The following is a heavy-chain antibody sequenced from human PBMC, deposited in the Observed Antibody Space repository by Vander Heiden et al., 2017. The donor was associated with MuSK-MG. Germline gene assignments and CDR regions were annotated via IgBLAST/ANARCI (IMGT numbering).Heavy chain of an antibody. Sequence: QVQLQQWGAGLLKPSETPSLTCAAYGGSFRGHYWSWSRQPPGKGLEWIGESNHSGSTNYNPSLKSRVTISVDTSKNQFSLKLSSVTAADTAVYYCARGVDIVVVVAALYYFDYWGQGTLVTVSS. V-gene: IGHV4-34*01. CDR2: SNHSGST. D-gene: IGHD2-15*01. CDR1: GGSFRGHY. CDR3: ARGVDIVVVVAALYYFDY. J-gene: IGHJ4*02.